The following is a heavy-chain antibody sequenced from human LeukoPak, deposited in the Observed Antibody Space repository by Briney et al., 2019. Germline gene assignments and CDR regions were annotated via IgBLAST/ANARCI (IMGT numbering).Heavy chain of an antibody. CDR1: GYTFTSYG. Sequence: ASVKVSCKASGYTFTSYGISWVRQAPGQGLEWMGWISAYNGNTNYAQKLQGRVTITRNTSISTAYMELSSLRSEDTAVYYYARGPIAVAGPSVSYYYYYMDVWGKGTTVTVSS. CDR2: ISAYNGNT. D-gene: IGHD6-19*01. J-gene: IGHJ6*03. V-gene: IGHV1-18*01. CDR3: ARGPIAVAGPSVSYYYYYMDV.